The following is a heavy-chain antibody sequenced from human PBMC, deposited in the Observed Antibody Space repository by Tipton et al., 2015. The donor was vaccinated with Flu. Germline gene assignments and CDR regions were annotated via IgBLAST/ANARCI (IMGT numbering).Heavy chain of an antibody. J-gene: IGHJ4*02. D-gene: IGHD3-22*01. Sequence: LRLSCIVSGGSLSSCGYYWSWIRQHPGKGLEWIGYIYYSGSTYYNPSLKSRVTISVDTSKNQFSLKLTSVTAADTAVYYCACAGHGYYDSSGSDYWGQGTLVIVSS. CDR1: GGSLSSCGYY. V-gene: IGHV4-31*03. CDR3: ACAGHGYYDSSGSDY. CDR2: IYYSGST.